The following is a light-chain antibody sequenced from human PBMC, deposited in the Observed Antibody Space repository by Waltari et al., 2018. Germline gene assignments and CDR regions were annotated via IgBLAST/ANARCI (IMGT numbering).Light chain of an antibody. Sequence: EIVLTQSPGTLSLSQGDSATLSCRASPSVSRALAWYQQKPGQAPRLLISGTSNRATGIPDRFSGSGSGTDFSLTISRLEPEDVAVYFCQHYVRLPATFGQGTKVEIK. CDR1: PSVSRA. J-gene: IGKJ1*01. CDR2: GTS. CDR3: QHYVRLPAT. V-gene: IGKV3-20*01.